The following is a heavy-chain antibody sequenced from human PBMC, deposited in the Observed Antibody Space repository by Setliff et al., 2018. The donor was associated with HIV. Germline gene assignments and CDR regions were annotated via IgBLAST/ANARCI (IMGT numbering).Heavy chain of an antibody. D-gene: IGHD6-13*01. Sequence: PSETLSLTCTVSGASISSHNYYWSWIRQHPGKGLDWIGNNYYSGTTYYNPSLKSRVTMSVDTSTSRLSLKVHSVTAADTAMYYCARGSHGTSWTDYWGQGTLVTVSS. V-gene: IGHV4-39*07. CDR1: GASISSHNYY. CDR3: ARGSHGTSWTDY. J-gene: IGHJ4*02. CDR2: NYYSGTT.